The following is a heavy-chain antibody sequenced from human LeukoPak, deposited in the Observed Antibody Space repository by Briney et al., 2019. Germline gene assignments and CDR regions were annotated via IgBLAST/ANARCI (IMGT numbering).Heavy chain of an antibody. CDR3: ARHEGNGEYSDY. CDR1: GSSFTMYW. D-gene: IGHD4-17*01. Sequence: GESLKISCKGSGSSFTMYWIAWVRQLPGKGLEWMGIIIPRDSETRNNPSFQGQVTISVDKSINTAYLQWSSLKASDTAIYYCARHEGNGEYSDYWGQGTLVTVSS. J-gene: IGHJ4*02. CDR2: IIPRDSET. V-gene: IGHV5-51*01.